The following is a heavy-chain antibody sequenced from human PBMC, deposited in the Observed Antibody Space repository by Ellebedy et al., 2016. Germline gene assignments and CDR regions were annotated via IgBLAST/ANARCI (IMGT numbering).Heavy chain of an antibody. J-gene: IGHJ6*03. CDR3: ARERREYYYYYYIDV. Sequence: GESLKISCAASGFSFSDYYMSWIRQAPGKGLEWISYIRSSGSTIYYADSVKGRFTISRDNTKNSLYLQMNSLRAEDTAVYYCARERREYYYYYYIDVWGKGPRSPSP. CDR1: GFSFSDYY. CDR2: IRSSGSTI. V-gene: IGHV3-11*01.